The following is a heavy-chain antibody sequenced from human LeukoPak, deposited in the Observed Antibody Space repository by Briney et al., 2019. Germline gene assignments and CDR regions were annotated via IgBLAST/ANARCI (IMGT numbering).Heavy chain of an antibody. V-gene: IGHV4-59*01. CDR1: GGSTSSYY. Sequence: SETLSLTCSVSGGSTSSYYWSWIRQPPGKGLEWIGYIYYSGSTNYNPSLKSRVTISVDTSKNQFSLKLSSVTAADTAVYYCARSSGSQMGYWGQGTLVTVSS. CDR3: ARSSGSQMGY. J-gene: IGHJ4*02. CDR2: IYYSGST. D-gene: IGHD3-10*01.